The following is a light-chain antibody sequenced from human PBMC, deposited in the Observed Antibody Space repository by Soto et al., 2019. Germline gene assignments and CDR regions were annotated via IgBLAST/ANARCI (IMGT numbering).Light chain of an antibody. CDR1: QSVSSSY. V-gene: IGKV3-20*01. CDR3: QQYGSSPPIT. Sequence: EIVLTQSPVTLSLSPGERATLSCRASQSVSSSYLAWYQQKPGQAPRLLIYGASSRATGIPDRFSDSGSGTDFTLTISRLEPEDFAVYYCQQYGSSPPITFGQGTRLEIK. J-gene: IGKJ5*01. CDR2: GAS.